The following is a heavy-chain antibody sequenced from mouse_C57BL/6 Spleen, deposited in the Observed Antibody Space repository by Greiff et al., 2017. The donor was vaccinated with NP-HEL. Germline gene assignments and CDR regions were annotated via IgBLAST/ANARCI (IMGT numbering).Heavy chain of an antibody. J-gene: IGHJ2*01. Sequence: EVKLEESGGGLVKPGGSLKLSCAASGFTFSSYAMSWVRQTPEKRLEWVATISDGGSYTYYPDNVKGRFTISRDNAKNNLYLQMSHLKSEDTAMYYCARAWDFDYWGQGTTLTVSS. D-gene: IGHD4-1*01. V-gene: IGHV5-4*03. CDR1: GFTFSSYA. CDR2: ISDGGSYT. CDR3: ARAWDFDY.